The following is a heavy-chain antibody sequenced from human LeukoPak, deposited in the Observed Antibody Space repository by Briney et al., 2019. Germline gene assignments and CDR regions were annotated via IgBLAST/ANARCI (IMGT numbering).Heavy chain of an antibody. J-gene: IGHJ4*02. Sequence: SETLSLTCAVYGGSFSGYYWSWIRQPPGKGLEWIGEINHSGSTNYNPSLKSRVTIPVDTSKNQFSLKLSSVTAADTAVYYCARGEGVTNVAYFDYWGQGTLVTVSS. CDR3: ARGEGVTNVAYFDY. CDR2: INHSGST. V-gene: IGHV4-34*01. CDR1: GGSFSGYY. D-gene: IGHD4-17*01.